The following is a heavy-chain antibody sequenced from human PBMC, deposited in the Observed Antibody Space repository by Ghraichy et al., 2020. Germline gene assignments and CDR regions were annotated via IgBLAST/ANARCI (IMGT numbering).Heavy chain of an antibody. D-gene: IGHD5-12*01. CDR3: ARDLGYSGYDFPGWQNWFDP. J-gene: IGHJ5*02. V-gene: IGHV1-3*01. Sequence: ASVKVSCKASGYTFTSYAMHWVRQAPGQRLEWMGWINAGNGNTKYSQKFQGRVTITRDTSASTAYMELSSLRSEDTAVYYCARDLGYSGYDFPGWQNWFDPWGQEPWSPSPQ. CDR1: GYTFTSYA. CDR2: INAGNGNT.